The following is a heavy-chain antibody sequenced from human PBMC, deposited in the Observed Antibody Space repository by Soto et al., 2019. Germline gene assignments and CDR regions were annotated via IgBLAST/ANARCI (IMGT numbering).Heavy chain of an antibody. CDR3: ARRLAPIAAAGTGGAKMRRYYYYYMDV. D-gene: IGHD6-13*01. CDR1: GGSFSGYY. V-gene: IGHV4-34*01. Sequence: PSETLSLTCAVYGGSFSGYYWSWIRQPPGKGLEWIGEINHSGSTNYNPSLKSRVTISVDTSKNQFSLKLSSVTAADTAVYYCARRLAPIAAAGTGGAKMRRYYYYYMDVWGKGTTVTVSS. J-gene: IGHJ6*03. CDR2: INHSGST.